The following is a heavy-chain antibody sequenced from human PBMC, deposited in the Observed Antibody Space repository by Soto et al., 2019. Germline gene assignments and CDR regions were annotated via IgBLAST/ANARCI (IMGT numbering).Heavy chain of an antibody. J-gene: IGHJ5*02. Sequence: SETLSLTCTVSGGSISSYYWSWIRQPPGKGLEWIGYIYYSGSTNYNPSLKSRVTISVDTSKNQFSLKLSSVTAADTAVYYCARENYYDTGFDWFDPWGQGTLVTVSS. CDR3: ARENYYDTGFDWFDP. CDR1: GGSISSYY. CDR2: IYYSGST. D-gene: IGHD3-22*01. V-gene: IGHV4-59*01.